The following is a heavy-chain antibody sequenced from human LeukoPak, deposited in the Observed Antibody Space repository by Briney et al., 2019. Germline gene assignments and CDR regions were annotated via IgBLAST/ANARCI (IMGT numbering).Heavy chain of an antibody. D-gene: IGHD3-22*01. CDR3: AKVLASGYSGYYFDY. V-gene: IGHV3-11*01. CDR1: GFTFSDYY. Sequence: GGSLRLSCAASGFTFSDYYMSWIRQAPGKGLEWVSYISSSGSTIYYADSVKGRFTISRDNAKNSLYLQMNSLRAEDTALYYCAKVLASGYSGYYFDYWGQGTLVTVSS. CDR2: ISSSGSTI. J-gene: IGHJ4*02.